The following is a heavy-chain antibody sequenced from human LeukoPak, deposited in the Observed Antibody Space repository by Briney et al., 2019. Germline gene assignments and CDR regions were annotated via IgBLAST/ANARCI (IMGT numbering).Heavy chain of an antibody. CDR2: IYYSGNT. CDR3: ATDYGDFDAAPKDY. J-gene: IGHJ4*02. Sequence: KPSETLSLTCTVSGGSVSSGTYYWSWIRQPPGKGLEWIGYIYYSGNTNYSPSLKSRVTISVDTSKNQFSLKLSSVTAADTAVYYCATDYGDFDAAPKDYWGQGTLVTVSS. V-gene: IGHV4-61*01. CDR1: GGSVSSGTYY. D-gene: IGHD4-17*01.